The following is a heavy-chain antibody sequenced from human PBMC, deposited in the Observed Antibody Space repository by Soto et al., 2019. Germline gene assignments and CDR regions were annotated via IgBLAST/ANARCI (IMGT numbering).Heavy chain of an antibody. J-gene: IGHJ4*02. CDR2: VYYSGST. CDR1: GASISTSSYY. CDR3: VRFLRTTAAGPDY. V-gene: IGHV4-39*01. Sequence: SETLSLTCTVSGASISTSSYYWGWIRQPPGRGLEWIGSVYYSGSTYYNPSLRSRLTVSVDTSKNQFSLKLSSVTAADTSVYYCVRFLRTTAAGPDYWGQGTLVTVSS. D-gene: IGHD6-13*01.